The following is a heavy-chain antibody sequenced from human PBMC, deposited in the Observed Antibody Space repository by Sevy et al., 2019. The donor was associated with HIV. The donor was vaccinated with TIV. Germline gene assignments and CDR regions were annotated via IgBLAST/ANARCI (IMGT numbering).Heavy chain of an antibody. Sequence: SETLSLTCTVSGGSISSSSYYWGWIRQPPGKGLEWIGSIYYSGSTYYNPSLKSRVTISVDTSKNQFSLKLSSVTAADTAVYYCARQDCSSTSCYRFDPWGPGTLVTVSS. CDR1: GGSISSSSYY. D-gene: IGHD2-2*02. J-gene: IGHJ5*02. V-gene: IGHV4-39*01. CDR3: ARQDCSSTSCYRFDP. CDR2: IYYSGST.